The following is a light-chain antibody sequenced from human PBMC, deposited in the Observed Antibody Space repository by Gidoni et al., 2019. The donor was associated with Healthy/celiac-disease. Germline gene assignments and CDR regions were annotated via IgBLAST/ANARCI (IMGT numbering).Light chain of an antibody. V-gene: IGKV1D-12*01. CDR1: QGISSW. Sequence: DIPLSQSPSSVSASVGDRVTITCRASQGISSWLDWYQQKPGKAPKLLIYAASSLHSGVPSRFSGSGSGTDFTLTISSLQPEDFATYCCQQANSFPFTFGPGTKVDLK. CDR3: QQANSFPFT. J-gene: IGKJ3*01. CDR2: AAS.